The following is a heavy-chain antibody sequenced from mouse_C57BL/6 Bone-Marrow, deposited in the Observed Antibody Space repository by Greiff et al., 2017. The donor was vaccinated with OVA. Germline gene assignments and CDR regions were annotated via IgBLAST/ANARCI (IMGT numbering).Heavy chain of an antibody. CDR3: ARSDGYDYTGFAY. CDR1: GYTFTDYN. Sequence: VQLKQSGPELVKPGASVKLSCKASGYTFTDYNMHWVKQSHGKSLEWIGYINPNNGGTSYNQKFKGKATLTVNKSSSTAYMELRSLTSEDSAVYYGARSDGYDYTGFAYGGRGTLVTVSA. D-gene: IGHD2-4*01. CDR2: INPNNGGT. V-gene: IGHV1-22*01. J-gene: IGHJ3*01.